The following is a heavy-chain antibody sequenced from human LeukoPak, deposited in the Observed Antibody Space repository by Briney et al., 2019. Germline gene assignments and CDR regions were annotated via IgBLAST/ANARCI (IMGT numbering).Heavy chain of an antibody. CDR1: GFTFSSYW. D-gene: IGHD2-15*01. CDR3: AKQLGYCSDGSCYFPY. J-gene: IGHJ4*02. Sequence: GGSLRLSCAASGFTFSSYWMHWVRQAPGKGLVWVSRINSDGSITNNADSVKGRFTISRDNAKNTVYLQMNSLRGEDTAVYYCAKQLGYCSDGSCYFPYWGQGTLVTVSS. CDR2: INSDGSIT. V-gene: IGHV3-74*01.